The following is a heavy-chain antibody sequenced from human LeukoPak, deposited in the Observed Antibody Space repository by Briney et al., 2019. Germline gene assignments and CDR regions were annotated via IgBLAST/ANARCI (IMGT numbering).Heavy chain of an antibody. CDR1: GYTFTGYY. Sequence: ASVKVSCKASGYTFTGYYMHWVRQAPGQGLEWMGWINPNSGGTNYAQKFQGRVTMTRDTSISTAYMELSRLRSDDTAVYHCAREDYYDSSGWGYWGQGTLVTVSS. J-gene: IGHJ4*02. CDR2: INPNSGGT. D-gene: IGHD3-22*01. CDR3: AREDYYDSSGWGY. V-gene: IGHV1-2*02.